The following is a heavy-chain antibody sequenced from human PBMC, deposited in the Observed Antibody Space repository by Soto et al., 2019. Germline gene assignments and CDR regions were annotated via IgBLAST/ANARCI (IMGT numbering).Heavy chain of an antibody. CDR3: ARDLVPIYDSRIYAFDI. CDR2: IIPIFGTA. V-gene: IGHV1-69*13. J-gene: IGHJ3*02. D-gene: IGHD3-22*01. CDR1: GGTFSSYA. Sequence: SVKVSCKASGGTFSSYAISWVRQAPGQGLEWMGGIIPIFGTANYAQKFQGRVTITADESTSTAYMELSSLRSEDTAVYYCARDLVPIYDSRIYAFDIWGQGTMVTVSS.